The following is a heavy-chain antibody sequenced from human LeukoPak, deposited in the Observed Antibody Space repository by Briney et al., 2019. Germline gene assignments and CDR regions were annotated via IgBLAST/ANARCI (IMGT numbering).Heavy chain of an antibody. CDR3: ARDPMVRGVNALDY. V-gene: IGHV3-33*01. D-gene: IGHD3-10*01. J-gene: IGHJ4*02. Sequence: GGSLRLFCAASGFTFSSYGMHWVRQAPGKGLEWVAVIWYDGSNKYYADSVKGRFTISRDNSKNTLYLQMNSLRAEDTAVYYCARDPMVRGVNALDYWGQGTLVTVSS. CDR2: IWYDGSNK. CDR1: GFTFSSYG.